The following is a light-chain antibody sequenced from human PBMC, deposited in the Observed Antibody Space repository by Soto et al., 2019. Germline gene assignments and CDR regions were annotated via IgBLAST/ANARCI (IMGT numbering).Light chain of an antibody. Sequence: EIVMTRSPATRSVSPVEIATLCCRASENVKFNLAWYQQRPGQAPRLLFYNASTRATAFPARFSGSGSGTDYIVTISSLQSEDSAVYYCQQYYNWPLTFGQGTRLEIK. CDR2: NAS. V-gene: IGKV3-15*01. CDR3: QQYYNWPLT. CDR1: ENVKFN. J-gene: IGKJ5*01.